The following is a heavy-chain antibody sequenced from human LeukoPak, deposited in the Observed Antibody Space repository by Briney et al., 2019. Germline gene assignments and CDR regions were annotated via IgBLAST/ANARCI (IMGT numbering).Heavy chain of an antibody. CDR1: GGSISSYY. J-gene: IGHJ6*02. V-gene: IGHV4-4*07. CDR2: IYTSGST. Sequence: SETLSLTCTVSGGSISSYYWSWIRQPAGKGLEWIGRIYTSGSTNYNPSLKSRVTMSVDTSKNQFSLKLSSVTAADTAVYYCARVLPVGYCSSTSCYNYYGMDVWGQGTTVTVSS. CDR3: ARVLPVGYCSSTSCYNYYGMDV. D-gene: IGHD2-2*02.